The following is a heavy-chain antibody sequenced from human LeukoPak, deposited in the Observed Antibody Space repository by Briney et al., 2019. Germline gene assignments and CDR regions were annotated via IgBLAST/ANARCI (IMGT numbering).Heavy chain of an antibody. D-gene: IGHD3-22*01. CDR2: IYYSGST. CDR1: GGSISSYY. J-gene: IGHJ4*02. V-gene: IGHV4-59*01. CDR3: ARGVYYYYDSSGYYYVALFDY. Sequence: SETLSLTCTVSGGSISSYYWSWIRQPPGKGLEWIGYIYYSGSTNYNPSLKSRVTISVDTSRNRFSLKLSSVTAADTAVYYCARGVYYYYDSSGYYYVALFDYWGQGTLVTVSS.